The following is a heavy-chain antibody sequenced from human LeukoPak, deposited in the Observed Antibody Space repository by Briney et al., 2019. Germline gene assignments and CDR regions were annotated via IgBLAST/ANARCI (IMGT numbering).Heavy chain of an antibody. CDR3: ARGIAASQVTRHYYYYYMDV. CDR1: GGTFSSYA. CDR2: IIPIFGTA. D-gene: IGHD5-18*01. Sequence: GASVKVSCKASGGTFSSYAISWVRQAPGQGLEWMGGIIPIFGTANYAQKFQGRVTITTDESTSTAYMELSSLRSEDTAVYYCARGIAASQVTRHYYYYYMDVWGKGTTVTVSS. V-gene: IGHV1-69*05. J-gene: IGHJ6*03.